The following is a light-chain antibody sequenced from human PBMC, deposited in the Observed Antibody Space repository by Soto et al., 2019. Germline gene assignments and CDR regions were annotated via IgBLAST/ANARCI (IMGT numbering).Light chain of an antibody. CDR2: EVS. Sequence: QSAVTQPASASGSPGQAITISCTGTSSGVGGYNYVSWYQQHPGKAPKLMIYEVSNRPSGVYNRFSGSKSGNTASLTISGLEAEDEADYYCSSYTSSSTLHVFGTGTKVTVL. V-gene: IGLV2-14*01. CDR1: SSGVGGYNY. CDR3: SSYTSSSTLHV. J-gene: IGLJ1*01.